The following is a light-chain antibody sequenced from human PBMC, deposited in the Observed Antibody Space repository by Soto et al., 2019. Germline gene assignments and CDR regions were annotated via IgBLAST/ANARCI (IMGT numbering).Light chain of an antibody. CDR1: SSDVGGYNY. CDR3: NLYAGGNNLV. J-gene: IGLJ2*01. CDR2: EVS. Sequence: QSALTQPPSASGSPGQSVTISCTGTSSDVGGYNYVSWYQQHPGKAPKLMIYEVSKRPSGVPDRFSGSKSDNTASLTVSGLQAEDEADYYCNLYAGGNNLVFGGGTKLTVL. V-gene: IGLV2-8*01.